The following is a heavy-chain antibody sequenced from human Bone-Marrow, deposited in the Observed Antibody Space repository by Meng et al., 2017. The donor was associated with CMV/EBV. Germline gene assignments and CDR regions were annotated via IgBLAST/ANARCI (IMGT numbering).Heavy chain of an antibody. D-gene: IGHD4-11*01. J-gene: IGHJ4*02. CDR1: GYTFTSYG. CDR3: ARAQLDSNYYFDY. CDR2: IIPILGIA. V-gene: IGHV1-69*10. Sequence: SVKVSCKASGYTFTSYGISWVRQAPGQGLEWMGGIIPILGIANYAQKFQDRVTITTDESTSTAYMELGSLRSEDTAVYYCARAQLDSNYYFDYWGQGTLVTFSS.